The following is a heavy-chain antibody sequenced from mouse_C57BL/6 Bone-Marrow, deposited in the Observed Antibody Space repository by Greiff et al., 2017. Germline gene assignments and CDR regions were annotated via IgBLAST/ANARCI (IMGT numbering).Heavy chain of an antibody. J-gene: IGHJ1*03. Sequence: EVQLQESGGGLVQPGGSMKLSCVASGFTFSNYWMNWVRQSPEKGLEWVVQIRLKSDNYATNYAESVKGRFTISRDGSKSSVYLQMNNLRAEDTGIYYCTGGVFWYFGVWGTGTTVTVSS. CDR3: TGGVFWYFGV. V-gene: IGHV6-3*01. CDR1: GFTFSNYW. CDR2: IRLKSDNYAT.